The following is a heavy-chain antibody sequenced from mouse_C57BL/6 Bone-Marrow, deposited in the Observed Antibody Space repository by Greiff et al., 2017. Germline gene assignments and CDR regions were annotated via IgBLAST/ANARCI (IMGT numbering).Heavy chain of an antibody. CDR3: ARGLQYRDWYFDG. CDR1: GYTFTSYG. V-gene: IGHV1-81*01. J-gene: IGHJ1*03. D-gene: IGHD1-1*01. CDR2: IYPGSGNT. Sequence: QVQLQQSGAELVRPGASVKLSCKASGYTFTSYGISWVKQRPGQGLEWIGEIYPGSGNTYYNEKFKGKATLTADKSSSTAYMELRSLTSEDSAVYFCARGLQYRDWYFDGWGTGTTVTVSS.